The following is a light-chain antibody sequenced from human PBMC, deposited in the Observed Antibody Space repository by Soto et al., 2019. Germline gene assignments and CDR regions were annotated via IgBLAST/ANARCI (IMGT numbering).Light chain of an antibody. Sequence: EIVLTQSPGTLSLSPGERVTLSCRASQSVSSNYLAWYQQKPGQAPSLLIYSASSRATGIPDRFSGSGSETDFTVTINRLEPEDFAVYYCQQYCGSPKVTFGSGTKVEIK. CDR2: SAS. V-gene: IGKV3-20*01. CDR1: QSVSSNY. CDR3: QQYCGSPKVT. J-gene: IGKJ4*01.